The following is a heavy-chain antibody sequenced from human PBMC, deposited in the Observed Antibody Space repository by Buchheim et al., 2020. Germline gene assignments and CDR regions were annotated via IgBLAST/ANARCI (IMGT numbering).Heavy chain of an antibody. J-gene: IGHJ6*02. D-gene: IGHD2-2*01. CDR3: ARGGCSSTSCYPYYYYGMDV. CDR2: INPSGGST. V-gene: IGHV1-46*01. CDR1: GYTFTSYY. Sequence: QVQLVQSGAEVKKPGASVKVSCKASGYTFTSYYMHWVRQPPGQGLEWMGIINPSGGSTSYAQKFQGRVTMTRDTSTSTVYMELSSLRSEHTSVYYSARGGCSSTSCYPYYYYGMDVWGQGTT.